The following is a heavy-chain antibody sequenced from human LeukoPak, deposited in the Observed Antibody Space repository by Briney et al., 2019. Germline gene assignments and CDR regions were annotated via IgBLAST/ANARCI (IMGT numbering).Heavy chain of an antibody. CDR2: IYYSGST. Sequence: SETLSLTCTVSGGSISSYYWSWIRQPPGKGLEWIGYIYYSGSTNYNPSLKSRVTISVDTSKNQFSLKLSSVTAADTAVYYCARDSVGYNSGWWGADDAFDIWGQGTMVTVSS. J-gene: IGHJ3*02. D-gene: IGHD6-19*01. CDR1: GGSISSYY. CDR3: ARDSVGYNSGWWGADDAFDI. V-gene: IGHV4-59*01.